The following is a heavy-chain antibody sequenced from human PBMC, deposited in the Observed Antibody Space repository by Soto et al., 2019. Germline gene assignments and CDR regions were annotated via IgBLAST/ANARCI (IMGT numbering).Heavy chain of an antibody. CDR3: ARGYLWFGSYYFDY. D-gene: IGHD3-10*01. J-gene: IGHJ4*02. CDR1: GDSVSSNTAE. V-gene: IGHV6-1*01. CDR2: TWYRSKWFN. Sequence: SQTLSLTCAISGDSVSSNTAEWHWIRQSPSRGLEWLGRTWYRSKWFNDYAASVKGRITINPDTSKNQFSLKLSSVTAADTAVYYCARGYLWFGSYYFDYWGQGTLVTVSS.